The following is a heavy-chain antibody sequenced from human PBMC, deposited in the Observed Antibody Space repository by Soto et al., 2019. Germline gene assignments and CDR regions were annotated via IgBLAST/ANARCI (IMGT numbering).Heavy chain of an antibody. CDR2: IIPIFGTA. D-gene: IGHD2-2*01. CDR1: GGTFSSYA. CDR3: ARGVIGYCSSTSCERGNNWFDP. V-gene: IGHV1-69*13. Sequence: ASVKVSCKASGGTFSSYAISWVRQAPGQGLEWMGGIIPIFGTANYAQKFQGRVTITADESTSTAYMELSSLRSEDTAVYYCARGVIGYCSSTSCERGNNWFDPWGQGTLVTVSS. J-gene: IGHJ5*02.